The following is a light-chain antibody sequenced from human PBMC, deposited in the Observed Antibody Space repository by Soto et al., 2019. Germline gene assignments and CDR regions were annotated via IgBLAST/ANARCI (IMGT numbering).Light chain of an antibody. CDR2: GAS. Sequence: EIVMTQSPATLYVSPGERATLSCRASQSVSSNFAWYQQQPGQAHRLLIYGASTRATGIPARFSGSGSGTEFTLTISSLQSEDFAVYYCQQYNNWPGTFGQGTKVEIK. V-gene: IGKV3-15*01. CDR1: QSVSSN. J-gene: IGKJ1*01. CDR3: QQYNNWPGT.